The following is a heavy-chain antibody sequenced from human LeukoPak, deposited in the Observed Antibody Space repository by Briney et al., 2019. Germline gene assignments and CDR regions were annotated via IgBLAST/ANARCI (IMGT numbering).Heavy chain of an antibody. CDR3: AKDQNTVATAPFDY. CDR1: GFTLSNYW. J-gene: IGHJ4*02. V-gene: IGHV3-53*01. Sequence: GGSLRLSCAASGFTLSNYWMHWVRQAPGKGLEWVSAINSAGSTYYGDSVRGRFTISRDNSKNVLYLQMNSLRAEDTALYYCAKDQNTVATAPFDYWGQGTLVTVSS. D-gene: IGHD4-17*01. CDR2: INSAGST.